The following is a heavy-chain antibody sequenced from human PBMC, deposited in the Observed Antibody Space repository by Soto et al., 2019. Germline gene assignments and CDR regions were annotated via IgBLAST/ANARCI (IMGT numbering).Heavy chain of an antibody. Sequence: QARLVESGGGLVEPGGSLRLSCTASGFTFGDFYMMWFRQAPGRGLEWISYITKTGTTIYHADPVKGRFSVSRDNARSSLYLQMNSLRAEDTAVYYCARPNWNSRGGVYNLWGQGTLSPSPQ. D-gene: IGHD3-16*01. V-gene: IGHV3-11*01. CDR2: ITKTGTTI. CDR3: ARPNWNSRGGVYNL. CDR1: GFTFGDFY. J-gene: IGHJ4*02.